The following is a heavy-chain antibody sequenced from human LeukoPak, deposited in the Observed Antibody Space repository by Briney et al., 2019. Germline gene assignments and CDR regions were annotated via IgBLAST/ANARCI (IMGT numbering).Heavy chain of an antibody. Sequence: GGSLRLSCTGSAFTFSSYDMHWVRQAPGKGLEWVAIISYNGSNKYYADSVKGRFTISRDNSKNTLYLQMNSLTTEDTAVYYCAKGTLPSRITVAGSNFDSWGQGTLVTVSS. D-gene: IGHD6-19*01. V-gene: IGHV3-30*18. CDR1: AFTFSSYD. J-gene: IGHJ4*02. CDR3: AKGTLPSRITVAGSNFDS. CDR2: ISYNGSNK.